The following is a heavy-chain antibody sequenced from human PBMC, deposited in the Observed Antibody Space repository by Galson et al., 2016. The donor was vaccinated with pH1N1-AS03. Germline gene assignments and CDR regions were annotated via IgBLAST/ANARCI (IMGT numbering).Heavy chain of an antibody. D-gene: IGHD6-19*01. CDR1: GFTFSNYA. J-gene: IGHJ4*03. Sequence: SLRLSCAASGFTFSNYAMGWVRQAPGKGLEWVSALSNSAASTYYADSVKGRFTISRDNSKNTLYLQMNSLRAEDTAIYYCAREIHFSGPLDYWGQGTTVTVSS. CDR3: AREIHFSGPLDY. V-gene: IGHV3-23*01. CDR2: LSNSAAST.